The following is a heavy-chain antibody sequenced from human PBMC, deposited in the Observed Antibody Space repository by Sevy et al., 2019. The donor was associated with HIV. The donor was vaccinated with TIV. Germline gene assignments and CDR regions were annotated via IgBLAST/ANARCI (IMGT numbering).Heavy chain of an antibody. J-gene: IGHJ4*02. D-gene: IGHD4-17*01. CDR3: ARDFYEFGDPRGLDY. V-gene: IGHV3-30-3*01. CDR2: SSYDGGNI. Sequence: GGSLRLSCTASGFILGYYAMHWVRQAPGKGLEWVAVSSYDGGNIYYADSVQSRFTVSRDNSKNTLYLQMNSLRPEDTAMYYCARDFYEFGDPRGLDYWGQGVLVTVSS. CDR1: GFILGYYA.